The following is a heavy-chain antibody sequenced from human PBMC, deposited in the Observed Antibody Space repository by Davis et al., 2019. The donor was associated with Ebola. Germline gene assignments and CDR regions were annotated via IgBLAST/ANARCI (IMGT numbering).Heavy chain of an antibody. Sequence: AASVKVSCKASGGTFSSYAISWVRQAPGQGLEWMGGIIPIFGTANYAQKFQGRVTITADESTSTAYMELSSLRSEDTAVYYCASLPEGQLVSWFDPWGQGTLVTVSS. CDR3: ASLPEGQLVSWFDP. CDR1: GGTFSSYA. CDR2: IIPIFGTA. J-gene: IGHJ5*02. D-gene: IGHD6-6*01. V-gene: IGHV1-69*13.